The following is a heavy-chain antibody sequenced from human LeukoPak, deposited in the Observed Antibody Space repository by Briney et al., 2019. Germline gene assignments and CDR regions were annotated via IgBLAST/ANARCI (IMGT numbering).Heavy chain of an antibody. CDR1: GYTFTSYG. CDR3: ARDIVVVPAANSRDYYYGMDV. Sequence: ASVKVSCKASGYTFTSYGISWVRQAPGQGLEWMGWTSAYNGNTNYAQKLQGRVTMTTDTSTSTAYMELRSLRSDDTAVYYCARDIVVVPAANSRDYYYGMDVWGQGTTVTVSS. D-gene: IGHD2-2*01. V-gene: IGHV1-18*01. CDR2: TSAYNGNT. J-gene: IGHJ6*02.